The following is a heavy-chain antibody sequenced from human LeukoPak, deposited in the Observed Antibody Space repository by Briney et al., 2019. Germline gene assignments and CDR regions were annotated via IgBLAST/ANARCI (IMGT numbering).Heavy chain of an antibody. D-gene: IGHD2-21*02. V-gene: IGHV3-74*01. Sequence: GGSLRLSCAASGFTFSSYWMHWVRQAPGKGLVWVSRLNSDGSSTSYADSVKGRFAISRDNAKNTLYLQMNSLRADDTAVYYCATAPLSTTYSFTWEHDYWGQGTLVTVSS. CDR1: GFTFSSYW. CDR2: LNSDGSST. CDR3: ATAPLSTTYSFTWEHDY. J-gene: IGHJ4*02.